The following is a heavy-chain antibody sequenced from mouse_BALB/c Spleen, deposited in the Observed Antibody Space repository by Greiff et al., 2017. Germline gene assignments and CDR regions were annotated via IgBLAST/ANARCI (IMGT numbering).Heavy chain of an antibody. J-gene: IGHJ3*01. CDR2: IDPANGNT. D-gene: IGHD2-4*01. CDR1: GFNIKDTY. V-gene: IGHV14-3*02. Sequence: VHVKQSGAELVKPGASVKLSCTASGFNIKDTYMHWVKQRPEQGLEWIGRIDPANGNTKYDPKFQGKATITADTSSNTAYLQLSSLTSEDTAVYYCASPLYYDYDPAWFAYWGQGTLVTVSA. CDR3: ASPLYYDYDPAWFAY.